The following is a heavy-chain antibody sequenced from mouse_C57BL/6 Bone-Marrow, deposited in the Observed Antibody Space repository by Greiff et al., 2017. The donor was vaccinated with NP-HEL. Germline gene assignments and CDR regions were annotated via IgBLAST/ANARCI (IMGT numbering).Heavy chain of an antibody. CDR1: GFNIKDDY. Sequence: EVQLQQSGAELVRPGASVKLSCTASGFNIKDDYMHWVKQRPEQGLEWIGWIDPENGDTEYASKFQGKATITADTSSNTAYLQLSSLTSGDTAVYYCTPYYDYDSAWFAYWGQGTLVTVSA. D-gene: IGHD2-4*01. V-gene: IGHV14-4*01. CDR2: IDPENGDT. J-gene: IGHJ3*01. CDR3: TPYYDYDSAWFAY.